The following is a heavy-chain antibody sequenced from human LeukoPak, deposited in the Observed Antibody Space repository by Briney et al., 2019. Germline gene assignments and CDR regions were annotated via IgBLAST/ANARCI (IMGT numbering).Heavy chain of an antibody. Sequence: ASVKVSCKASGYTFTSYGISWVRQAPGQGLEWMGRISAYNGNTNYAQKLQGRVTMTTDTSTSTAYMELRSLRSDDTAVYYCARDNSIAAAGLFDYWGQGTLVTVSS. CDR1: GYTFTSYG. J-gene: IGHJ4*02. D-gene: IGHD6-13*01. CDR2: ISAYNGNT. CDR3: ARDNSIAAAGLFDY. V-gene: IGHV1-18*01.